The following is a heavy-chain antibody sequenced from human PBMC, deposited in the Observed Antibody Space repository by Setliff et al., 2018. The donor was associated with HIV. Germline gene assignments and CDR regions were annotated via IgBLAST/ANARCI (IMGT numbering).Heavy chain of an antibody. CDR3: ASSGSGSYINWFGP. J-gene: IGHJ5*02. V-gene: IGHV3-21*01. D-gene: IGHD3-10*01. CDR2: ISSSSSYI. Sequence: PGGSLRLSCAASGFTFSSYEMTWVRQAPGKGLEWVSSISSSSSYIYYADSVKGRFTISRDNAKNSLYLQMTSLRAEDTAVYYCASSGSGSYINWFGPWGQGTLVTVSS. CDR1: GFTFSSYE.